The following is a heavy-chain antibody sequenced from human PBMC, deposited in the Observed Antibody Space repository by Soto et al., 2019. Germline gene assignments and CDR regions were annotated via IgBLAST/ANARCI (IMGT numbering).Heavy chain of an antibody. V-gene: IGHV3-23*01. J-gene: IGHJ5*01. CDR2: ITGNTGRT. CDR3: AKDMVGCYFVHFDN. Sequence: GGSLRLSCATAGLTFSNYAMSWVRQAPGKGLEWISSITGNTGRTDYADSVKGRFTVTRDNSKNTQNLQMNSLRVEDTAVYYCAKDMVGCYFVHFDNWGQGTRVTVSS. CDR1: GLTFSNYA. D-gene: IGHD2-15*01.